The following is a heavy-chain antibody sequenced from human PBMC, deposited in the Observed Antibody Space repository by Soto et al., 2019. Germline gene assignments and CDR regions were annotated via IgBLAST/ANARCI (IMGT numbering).Heavy chain of an antibody. CDR2: IIPIFGTA. V-gene: IGHV1-69*01. D-gene: IGHD3-10*01. J-gene: IGHJ6*02. CDR3: ASGDYPFNPRFYYYGMYV. CDR1: GGTFSSYA. Sequence: QVQLVQSGAEVKKPGSSVKVSCKASGGTFSSYAISWVRQAPGQGLEWMGGIIPIFGTANYAQKFQGRVTITADESTSTAYMELSSLRSEDTAVYYCASGDYPFNPRFYYYGMYVWGQGTTVTVSS.